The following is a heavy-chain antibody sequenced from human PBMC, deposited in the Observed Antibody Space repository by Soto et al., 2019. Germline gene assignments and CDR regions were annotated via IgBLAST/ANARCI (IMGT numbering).Heavy chain of an antibody. CDR3: ARRHCTAVSCSFDS. CDR1: GGSFSGYY. J-gene: IGHJ4*02. Sequence: PSETLSLTCAVYGGSFSGYYWTWIRQPPGTGLEWIGEINHSGSTNYNPSLKSRVTISVDTSKNQFSLKLTSVTAADTAMYYYARRHCTAVSCSFDSWGQGTQVTVSS. CDR2: INHSGST. V-gene: IGHV4-34*01. D-gene: IGHD2-8*02.